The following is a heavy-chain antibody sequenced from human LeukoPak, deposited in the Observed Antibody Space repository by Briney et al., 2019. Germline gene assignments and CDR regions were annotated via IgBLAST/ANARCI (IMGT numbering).Heavy chain of an antibody. J-gene: IGHJ4*02. CDR3: TRPGYYGSSRGEDY. CDR2: IYSGGST. D-gene: IGHD3-10*01. CDR1: GFTVSTNY. Sequence: GGSLRLSCAVSGFTVSTNYMSWVRQAPGKGLEWVSVIYSGGSTYYADSVKGRFTISRDNSKNTLYLQMNSLRAEDTAVYYCTRPGYYGSSRGEDYWGQGTLVTVSS. V-gene: IGHV3-66*04.